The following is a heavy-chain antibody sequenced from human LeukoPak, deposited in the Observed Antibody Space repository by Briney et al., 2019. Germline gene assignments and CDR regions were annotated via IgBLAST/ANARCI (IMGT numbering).Heavy chain of an antibody. CDR3: ARGPQQLVFDY. CDR2: INLNSGGT. V-gene: IGHV1-2*04. J-gene: IGHJ4*02. D-gene: IGHD6-13*01. CDR1: GYTFTGYY. Sequence: GASVKVSCKASGYTFTGYYMHWVRQAPGQGLEWMGWINLNSGGTNYAQKFQGWVTMTRDTSISTAYMELSRLRSDDTAVYYCARGPQQLVFDYWGQGTLVTVSS.